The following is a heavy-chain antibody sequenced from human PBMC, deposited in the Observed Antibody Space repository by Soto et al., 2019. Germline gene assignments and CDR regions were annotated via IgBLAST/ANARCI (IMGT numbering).Heavy chain of an antibody. Sequence: KVSCKASGFTFSGSAMHWVRQASGKGLEWVGRIRSKANSYATAYAASVKGRFTISRDDSKNTAYLQMNSLKTEDTAVYYCTTGFCSSTSCFSPSFDYWGQGTLVTVSS. CDR2: IRSKANSYAT. V-gene: IGHV3-73*01. J-gene: IGHJ4*02. D-gene: IGHD2-2*01. CDR3: TTGFCSSTSCFSPSFDY. CDR1: GFTFSGSA.